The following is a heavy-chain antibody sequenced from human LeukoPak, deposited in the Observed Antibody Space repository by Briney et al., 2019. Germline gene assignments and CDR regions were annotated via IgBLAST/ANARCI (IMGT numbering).Heavy chain of an antibody. CDR1: GFTFSSYA. V-gene: IGHV3-23*01. CDR3: AKDRHSSSWYGDY. Sequence: GGSLRLSCAASGFTFSSYAMSWVRQAPGKGLEWVSAISGSGGSTYYADSMKGRFTISRDNSKNMLYLQMNSLRAEDTAVYYCAKDRHSSSWYGDYWGQGTLVTVSS. J-gene: IGHJ4*02. D-gene: IGHD6-13*01. CDR2: ISGSGGST.